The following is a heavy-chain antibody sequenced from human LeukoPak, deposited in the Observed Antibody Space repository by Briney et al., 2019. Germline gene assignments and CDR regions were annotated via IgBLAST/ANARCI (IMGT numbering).Heavy chain of an antibody. Sequence: GGSLRLSCAASGFTFSSYWMHWVRQAPGKGLVWVSRINSDGSSASYADSVKGRFTISRDNAKNTLYLQMNSLRAEDTAVYYCARGGNSGSYSAVDYWGQGTLVTVSS. CDR3: ARGGNSGSYSAVDY. CDR2: INSDGSSA. V-gene: IGHV3-74*01. D-gene: IGHD1-26*01. J-gene: IGHJ4*02. CDR1: GFTFSSYW.